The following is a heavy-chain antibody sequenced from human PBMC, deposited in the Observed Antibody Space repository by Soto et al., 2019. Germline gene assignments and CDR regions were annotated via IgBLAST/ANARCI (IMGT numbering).Heavy chain of an antibody. CDR1: GFTFSRSA. CDR2: ISYDGSNK. V-gene: IGHV3-30-3*01. Sequence: QVQLVESGGGVVQPGRSLRLSCAASGFTFSRSAMHWVRQAPGKGLEWVAVISYDGSNKDYADSVKGRFTISRDNSKNTLYLQMNSLRAEDTAVYYCARDQVSGNYHYRALDYWGQGTLVTVSS. J-gene: IGHJ4*02. D-gene: IGHD1-26*01. CDR3: ARDQVSGNYHYRALDY.